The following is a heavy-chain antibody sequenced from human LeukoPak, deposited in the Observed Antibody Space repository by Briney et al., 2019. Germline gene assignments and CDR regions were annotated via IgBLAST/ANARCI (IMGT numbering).Heavy chain of an antibody. V-gene: IGHV4-39*01. CDR3: ARHTVTTLFDY. Sequence: SETLSLTCTVSGGSISSSTYYWGWIRQPPGKGLEWIGSIYSSGSTYYNPSLKSRVTISVDTSTNQFSLKLSSVTAADTAVYYCARHTVTTLFDYWGQGTLVTVSS. J-gene: IGHJ4*02. CDR2: IYSSGST. CDR1: GGSISSSTYY. D-gene: IGHD4-17*01.